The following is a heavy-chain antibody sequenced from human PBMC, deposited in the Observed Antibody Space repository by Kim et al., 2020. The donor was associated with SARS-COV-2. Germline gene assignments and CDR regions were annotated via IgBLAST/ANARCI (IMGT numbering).Heavy chain of an antibody. CDR2: ISYDGSNK. CDR1: GFTFSSYA. Sequence: GGSLRLSCAASGFTFSSYAMHWVRQAPGKGLEWVAVISYDGSNKYYADSVKGRFTISRDNSKNTLYLQMNSLRAEDTAVYYCARGRRWWEHKEGAYYFDYWGQGTLVTVSS. D-gene: IGHD2-15*01. J-gene: IGHJ4*02. CDR3: ARGRRWWEHKEGAYYFDY. V-gene: IGHV3-30-3*01.